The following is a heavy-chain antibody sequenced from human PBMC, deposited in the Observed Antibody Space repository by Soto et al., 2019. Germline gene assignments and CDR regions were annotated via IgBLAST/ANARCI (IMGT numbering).Heavy chain of an antibody. V-gene: IGHV3-74*01. CDR2: ISLDGSRT. Sequence: EVQLVESGGGLVQPGGSLRLSCAAPGFTFGSYWMHWVRQAPGKGLVWVSHISLDGSRTTYADSVKGRFTISRDNAKITLYLTRNRLRAEDTAVYYCARAPPGYSIGYRDYGMDVWGQGTTVTVSS. J-gene: IGHJ6*01. CDR1: GFTFGSYW. D-gene: IGHD2-21*01. CDR3: ARAPPGYSIGYRDYGMDV.